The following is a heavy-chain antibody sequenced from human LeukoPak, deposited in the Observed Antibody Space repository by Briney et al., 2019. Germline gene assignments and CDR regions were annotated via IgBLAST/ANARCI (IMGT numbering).Heavy chain of an antibody. CDR1: GFTFSSYG. V-gene: IGHV3-30*02. J-gene: IGHJ4*02. D-gene: IGHD6-19*01. CDR3: AKDRSQLTAVAGTYTDY. Sequence: GGSLRLSCAASGFTFSSYGMHWVRQAPGKGLEWVAFIRYDGSNKYYADSVKGRFTISRDNSKNTLYLQMNSLRAEDTAVYHCAKDRSQLTAVAGTYTDYWGQGTLVTVSS. CDR2: IRYDGSNK.